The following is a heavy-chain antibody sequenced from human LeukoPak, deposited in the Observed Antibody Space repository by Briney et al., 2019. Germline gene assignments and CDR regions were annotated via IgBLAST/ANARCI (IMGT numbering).Heavy chain of an antibody. CDR1: GFTFSSYG. CDR2: ISYDGSNK. Sequence: GRSLRLSCAASGFTFSSYGMHWVRQAPGKGLEWVAVISYDGSNKYYADSVKGRFTICRDNSKNTLYLQMNSLRAEDTAGYYCARAKNGYDSSGFASFDYWGQGALVTVSS. D-gene: IGHD3-22*01. V-gene: IGHV3-30*03. CDR3: ARAKNGYDSSGFASFDY. J-gene: IGHJ4*02.